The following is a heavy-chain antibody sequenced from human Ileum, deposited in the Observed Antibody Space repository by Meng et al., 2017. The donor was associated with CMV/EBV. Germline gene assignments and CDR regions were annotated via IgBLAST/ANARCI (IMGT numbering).Heavy chain of an antibody. J-gene: IGHJ4*02. CDR1: GFTFSSYA. CDR2: ISGSGGNT. V-gene: IGHV3-23*01. CDR3: ARGGRYDPTEY. Sequence: LLVLGGALLQAGRLLRRSWTASGFTFSSYAMSWVRQAPGKGLDWVSSISGSGGNTYYADSVKGRFTISRDNSKNTLYLQMNSLRAEDTALYYCARGGRYDPTEYWGQGTLVTVSS. D-gene: IGHD5-12*01.